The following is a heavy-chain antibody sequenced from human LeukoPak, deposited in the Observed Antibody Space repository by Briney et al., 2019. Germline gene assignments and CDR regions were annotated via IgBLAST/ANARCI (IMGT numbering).Heavy chain of an antibody. D-gene: IGHD3-16*02. CDR2: INPNSGGT. V-gene: IGHV1-2*02. J-gene: IGHJ4*02. Sequence: ASVKVSCKASGYTFNDHYIHWVRQAPGQGLEWMGWINPNSGGTNYAQKLQGRVTMTGDTSISTAYMELSSLRSDDTAVYYCARYPIYAFVWGSYRYTFDYWGQGTLVTVSS. CDR1: GYTFNDHY. CDR3: ARYPIYAFVWGSYRYTFDY.